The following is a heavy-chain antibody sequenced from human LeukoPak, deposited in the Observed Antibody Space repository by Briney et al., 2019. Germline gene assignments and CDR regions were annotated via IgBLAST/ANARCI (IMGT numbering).Heavy chain of an antibody. V-gene: IGHV4-34*01. CDR2: INHSGST. CDR1: GGSFSGYY. D-gene: IGHD4-17*01. CDR3: ARMTVYYYYMDV. Sequence: SETLSLTCAVYGGSFSGYYWSWIRQPPGEGLEWIGEINHSGSTNYNPSLKSRVTISVDTSKNQFSLKLSSVTAADTAVYYCARMTVYYYYMDVWGKGTTVTVSS. J-gene: IGHJ6*03.